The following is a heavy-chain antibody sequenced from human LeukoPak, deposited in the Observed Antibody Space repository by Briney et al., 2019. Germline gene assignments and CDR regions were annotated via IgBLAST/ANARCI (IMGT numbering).Heavy chain of an antibody. CDR1: GGSISSGGYY. CDR2: IYYSGST. CDR3: ARNRVSGYFDY. V-gene: IGHV4-31*03. D-gene: IGHD1/OR15-1a*01. Sequence: SETLSLTCTVSGGSISSGGYYWSWIRQHPGKGLEWIGYIYYSGSTYYNPSLKSRVTISVDTSKNQFSLKLSSVTAADTAVYYCARNRVSGYFDYWGQGTLVPSPQ. J-gene: IGHJ4*02.